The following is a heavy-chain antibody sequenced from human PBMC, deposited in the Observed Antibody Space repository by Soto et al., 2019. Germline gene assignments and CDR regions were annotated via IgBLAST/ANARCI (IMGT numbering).Heavy chain of an antibody. CDR1: GFTFRNYD. J-gene: IGHJ6*02. Sequence: EVQLVESGGGLVQPGGSLRLSCEASGFTFRNYDMHWVRQGTGKGLEWVSGISAAGDPDYADSVEGRFTISRENAPNSFFLQMNRLRVGDTAVYYCARTDRDFYGLDVWGQGTTVIVSS. CDR3: ARTDRDFYGLDV. CDR2: ISAAGDP. V-gene: IGHV3-13*05.